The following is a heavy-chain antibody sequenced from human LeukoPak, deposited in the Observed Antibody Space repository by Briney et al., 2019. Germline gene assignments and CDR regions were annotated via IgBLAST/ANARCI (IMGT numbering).Heavy chain of an antibody. D-gene: IGHD3-10*01. V-gene: IGHV3-21*01. Sequence: GGSLRLSCAASGFTFSSYSMNWVRQAPGKGLEWVSSISSSSSYIYYADSVKGRFTISRDNAKNSLYLQTNSLRAEDTAVYYCARAGITMVRGVITHWGQGTLVTVSS. J-gene: IGHJ4*02. CDR3: ARAGITMVRGVITH. CDR2: ISSSSSYI. CDR1: GFTFSSYS.